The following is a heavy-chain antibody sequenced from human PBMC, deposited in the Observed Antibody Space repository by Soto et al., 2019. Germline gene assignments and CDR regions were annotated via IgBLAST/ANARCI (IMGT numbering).Heavy chain of an antibody. V-gene: IGHV3-64D*08. J-gene: IGHJ6*02. Sequence: PGGSLRLSCSASGFRFSSNAMHWVRQAPGKGLEYVSGISNNGGTTYHADSVKDRFFISRDSPKNTLYLQLNSLRTEDTAVYYCVRSSRRDITASRGMDVWGQGTTVTVSS. CDR3: VRSSRRDITASRGMDV. D-gene: IGHD3-3*01. CDR1: GFRFSSNA. CDR2: ISNNGGTT.